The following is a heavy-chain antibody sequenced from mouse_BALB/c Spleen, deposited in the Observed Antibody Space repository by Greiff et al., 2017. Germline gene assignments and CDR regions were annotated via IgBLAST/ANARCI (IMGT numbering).Heavy chain of an antibody. CDR2: INPSNGRT. CDR3: ARGRGNYPDY. V-gene: IGHV1S81*02. Sequence: VQLQQPGAELVKPGASVKLSCKASGYTFTSYWMHWVKQRPGQGLEWIGEINPSNGRTNYNEKFKSKATLTVDKSSSTAYMQLSSLTSEDSAVYYCARGRGNYPDYWGQGTTLTVSS. J-gene: IGHJ2*01. CDR1: GYTFTSYW. D-gene: IGHD2-1*01.